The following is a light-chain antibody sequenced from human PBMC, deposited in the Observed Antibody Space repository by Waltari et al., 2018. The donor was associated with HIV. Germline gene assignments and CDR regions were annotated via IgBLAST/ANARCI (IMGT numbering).Light chain of an antibody. CDR1: SSDVGGYNY. V-gene: IGLV2-14*01. CDR3: SSYTSTSSYV. Sequence: QSALTQPASVSGSPGQSITISCTGTSSDVGGYNYVAWYQHHPGNAPKLMLYEVSNRPSGVSNRFSGSKSGNTASLTISGLQAEDEADYYCSSYTSTSSYVFGTGTRVTVL. J-gene: IGLJ1*01. CDR2: EVS.